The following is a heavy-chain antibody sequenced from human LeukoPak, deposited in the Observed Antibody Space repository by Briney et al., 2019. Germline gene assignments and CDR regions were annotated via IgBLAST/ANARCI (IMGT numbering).Heavy chain of an antibody. CDR1: GGSFSGYY. CDR3: AKTPSYYYDSSGYPPRFDY. V-gene: IGHV4-34*01. Sequence: PSETLSLTCAVYGGSFSGYYWSWIRQPPGKGLEWIGEINHSGSTNYNPSLKSRVTISVDTSKNQFSLKLSSVTAADTAVYYCAKTPSYYYDSSGYPPRFDYWGQGTLVTVSS. CDR2: INHSGST. J-gene: IGHJ4*02. D-gene: IGHD3-22*01.